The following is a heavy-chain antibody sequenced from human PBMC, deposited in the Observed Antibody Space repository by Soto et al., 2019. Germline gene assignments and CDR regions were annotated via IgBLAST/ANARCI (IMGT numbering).Heavy chain of an antibody. CDR1: GGCVSSGGDY. CDR3: ARECGYCSSTRGWFDP. D-gene: IGHD2-2*03. J-gene: IGHJ5*02. Sequence: TLSLTCTVSGGCVSSGGDYWSGIRQHPGKGLEWIGYIYYSGSTYYNPSLKSRVTISVDTSKNQFSLKLSSVTAADTAVYYCARECGYCSSTRGWFDPCAQGILVTVSS. CDR2: IYYSGST. V-gene: IGHV4-31*03.